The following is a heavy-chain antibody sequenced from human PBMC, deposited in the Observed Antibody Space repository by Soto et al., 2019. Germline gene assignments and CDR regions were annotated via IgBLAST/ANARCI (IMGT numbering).Heavy chain of an antibody. CDR2: SYYSGST. D-gene: IGHD3-3*02. V-gene: IGHV4-31*03. CDR3: ARDIRSRWFDP. J-gene: IGHJ5*02. Sequence: PSETLSLTCTVSGGSISSGGYYWSWIRQHPGKGLEWIGYSYYSGSTYYNPSLKSRVTISVDTSKNQFSLKLSRVTAADPAVYYCARDIRSRWFDPWGQGTLVTVSS. CDR1: GGSISSGGYY.